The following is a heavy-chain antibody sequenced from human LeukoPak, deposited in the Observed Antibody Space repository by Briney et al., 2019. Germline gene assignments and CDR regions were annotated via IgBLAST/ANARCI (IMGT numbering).Heavy chain of an antibody. Sequence: SETLSLTCTVSGSSISSSTYYWGWLRQPPGKGLEWIGSIYYSGSTYYNPSLKSRVTISVDTSKNQFSLKLSSVTAADTAVYYCARVNYYYYYMDVWGKGTTVTVSS. V-gene: IGHV4-39*07. CDR2: IYYSGST. CDR3: ARVNYYYYYMDV. J-gene: IGHJ6*03. CDR1: GSSISSSTYY.